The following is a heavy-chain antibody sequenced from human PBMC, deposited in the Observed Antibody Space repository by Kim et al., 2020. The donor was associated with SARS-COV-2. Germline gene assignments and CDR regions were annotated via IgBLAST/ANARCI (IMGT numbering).Heavy chain of an antibody. D-gene: IGHD3-10*01. Sequence: SETLSLTCTVSGGSISSYYWSWIRQPPGKGLEWIGYIYYSGSTNYNPSLKSRVTISVDTSKNQFSLKLSSVTAADTAVYYCARGGFGELLFDYWGQGTLVTVSS. CDR3: ARGGFGELLFDY. CDR1: GGSISSYY. V-gene: IGHV4-59*13. J-gene: IGHJ4*02. CDR2: IYYSGST.